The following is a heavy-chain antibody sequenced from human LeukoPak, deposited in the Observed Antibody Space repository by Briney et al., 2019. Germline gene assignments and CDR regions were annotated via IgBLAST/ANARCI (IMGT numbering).Heavy chain of an antibody. V-gene: IGHV3-23*01. D-gene: IGHD3-22*01. Sequence: PGGSLRLSCAASGFTFSSYAMSWVRQAPGTGLEWVSAIRGSGGSTYYADSVKGRFTISRDNFKNTLYLQMNSLRAEDTAVYYCARGPTYYYDSSGYPFDYWGQGTLVTVSS. J-gene: IGHJ4*02. CDR3: ARGPTYYYDSSGYPFDY. CDR1: GFTFSSYA. CDR2: IRGSGGST.